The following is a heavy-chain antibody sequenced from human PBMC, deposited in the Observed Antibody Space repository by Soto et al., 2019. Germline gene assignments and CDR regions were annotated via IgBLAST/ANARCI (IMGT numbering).Heavy chain of an antibody. D-gene: IGHD6-19*01. CDR2: VYYTGST. V-gene: IGHV4-59*01. J-gene: IGHJ6*02. CDR3: ESYSSGWPGNGMDV. Sequence: SETLSLTCTVSNGSINNFFWSWIRQSPGQGLEWLGYVYYTGSTSYHPSVKSRVTMPVDTSTKQFSLKVSFGTAADTAVEYWESYSSGWPGNGMDVWGQGTTVTVSS. CDR1: NGSINNFF.